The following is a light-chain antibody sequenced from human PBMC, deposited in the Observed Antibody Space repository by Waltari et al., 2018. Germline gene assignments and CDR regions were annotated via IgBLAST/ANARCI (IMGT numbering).Light chain of an antibody. Sequence: EVVMTQSTATLSLSPGDRATLSCRASQSVSSNLAWYQQKPGQAPRLLIYSASTRATGIPARFSGSGSGTEFTLTISSLQSEDFAVYYCQQYNNWPPEGTFGPGTKVDLK. CDR1: QSVSSN. CDR3: QQYNNWPPEGT. V-gene: IGKV3-15*01. J-gene: IGKJ3*01. CDR2: SAS.